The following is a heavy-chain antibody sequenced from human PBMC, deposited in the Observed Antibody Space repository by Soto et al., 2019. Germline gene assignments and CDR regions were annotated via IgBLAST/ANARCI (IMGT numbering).Heavy chain of an antibody. J-gene: IGHJ4*02. CDR2: ISATGRDI. D-gene: IGHD3-10*01. CDR3: TRCRGDYDY. Sequence: DVQLVESGGGLVKPGGSLRHSCAASGLTLRSLNWVRQPPGKGLEWVSSISATGRDIHYADSVQGRFTISRDNDKSIMYLQMNSLRFDDTGVYYCTRCRGDYDYWGQGTRVTVSS. V-gene: IGHV3-21*02. CDR1: GLTLRS.